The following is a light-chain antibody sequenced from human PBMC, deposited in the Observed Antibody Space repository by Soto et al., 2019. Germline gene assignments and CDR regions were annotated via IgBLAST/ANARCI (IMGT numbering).Light chain of an antibody. CDR3: QQLDTYPPP. CDR2: AAS. Sequence: DIQLTQSPSFLSASVGDRVTITWRASQGISSYLAWYQQKPGKAPKLLIYAASTLQSGVPSRFSSSGSGKELTLTINSLQPEDFATYYCQQLDTYPPPFAQEPRL. CDR1: QGISSY. J-gene: IGKJ5*01. V-gene: IGKV1-9*01.